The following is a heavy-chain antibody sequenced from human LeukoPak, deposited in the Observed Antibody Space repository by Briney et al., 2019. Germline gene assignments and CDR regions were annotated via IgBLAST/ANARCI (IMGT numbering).Heavy chain of an antibody. V-gene: IGHV3-23*01. D-gene: IGHD6-19*01. J-gene: IGHJ4*02. CDR3: AKGSSSGWPYYFDY. Sequence: GGSLRLSCAASGFTFSRHAMSWVRQAPGKGLEWVAAINDGGSSTYYADAVKGRFSISRDNSRTTLSVEMDSLRAEDTAVYYCAKGSSSGWPYYFDYWGQGTLVTVSS. CDR2: INDGGSST. CDR1: GFTFSRHA.